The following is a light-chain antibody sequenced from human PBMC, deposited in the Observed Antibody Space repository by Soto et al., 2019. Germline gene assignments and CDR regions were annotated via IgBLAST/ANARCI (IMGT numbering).Light chain of an antibody. J-gene: IGLJ3*02. V-gene: IGLV1-40*01. CDR3: QSYDSSLSVSV. CDR1: SSNIGAGYD. Sequence: QSVLTQPPSVSGAPGQRVAISCTGSSSNIGAGYDVHWYQHLPGTAPKLLIYGNSNRPSGVPDRFSGSKSGTSASLSITGLQAEDEADYYCQSYDSSLSVSVFGGGTKLTVL. CDR2: GNS.